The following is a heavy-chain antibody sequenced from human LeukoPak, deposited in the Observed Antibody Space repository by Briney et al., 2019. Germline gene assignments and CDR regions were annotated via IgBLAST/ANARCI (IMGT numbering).Heavy chain of an antibody. Sequence: AGGSLRLSCAASGFNFSNAWMSWVRQAPGKGLEWVGSIKSKTDGGTTDYAAPVKGRFTISGDDSKNTLYLQMNSLKTEDTAVYYCTTCLTEGEFDYWGQGTLVTVSS. CDR2: IKSKTDGGTT. V-gene: IGHV3-15*01. D-gene: IGHD3-10*01. CDR3: TTCLTEGEFDY. J-gene: IGHJ4*02. CDR1: GFNFSNAW.